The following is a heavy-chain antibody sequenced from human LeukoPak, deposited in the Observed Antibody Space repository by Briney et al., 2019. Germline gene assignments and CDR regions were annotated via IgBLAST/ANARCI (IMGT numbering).Heavy chain of an antibody. J-gene: IGHJ2*01. D-gene: IGHD3-10*01. CDR3: ARDSGFYGSGTYSLGYWYSHL. Sequence: GASVKVSCTASGYTFTAYYMHWVRQAPGQGLEWMGWINPNSGDTHYAQNFQGRVTLTRDTSISTAYMELSSLRSDDTAVYYCARDSGFYGSGTYSLGYWYSHLWGRGTLVTVSS. CDR1: GYTFTAYY. V-gene: IGHV1-2*02. CDR2: INPNSGDT.